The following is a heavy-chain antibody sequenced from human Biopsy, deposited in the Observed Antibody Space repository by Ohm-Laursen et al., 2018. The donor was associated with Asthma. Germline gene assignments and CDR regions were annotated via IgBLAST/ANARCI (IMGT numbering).Heavy chain of an antibody. CDR2: HDHEEGGT. V-gene: IGHV1-24*01. CDR1: GYSLTDLS. J-gene: IGHJ4*02. CDR3: APDFPKDYVRYNFQF. D-gene: IGHD4-17*01. Sequence: ASVKVSCNISGYSLTDLSMHWVRQAPGQGLEWMGGHDHEEGGTVNARRFQGRVTMTEDTSTDTAYMELSSLSSDDTAVYYCAPDFPKDYVRYNFQFWGQGTLVTVSS.